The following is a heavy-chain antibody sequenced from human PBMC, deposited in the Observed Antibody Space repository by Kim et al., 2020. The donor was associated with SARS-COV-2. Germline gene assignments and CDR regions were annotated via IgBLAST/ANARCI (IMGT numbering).Heavy chain of an antibody. Sequence: GASLKISCKGSGYSFTSYWIAWVRQMPGKRLEWMGIIYPGDSDTRYSPSFQGQVTISADKSISTAYLQWSSLKSSDTAMYYCATMGYYDSSGYFNFSPFDYWGQGTLVTVSS. J-gene: IGHJ4*02. CDR3: ATMGYYDSSGYFNFSPFDY. V-gene: IGHV5-51*01. CDR2: IYPGDSDT. CDR1: GYSFTSYW. D-gene: IGHD3-22*01.